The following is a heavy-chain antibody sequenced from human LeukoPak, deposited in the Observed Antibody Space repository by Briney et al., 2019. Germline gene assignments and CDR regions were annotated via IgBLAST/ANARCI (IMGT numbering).Heavy chain of an antibody. CDR3: ARQGPSDY. Sequence: GESLKISCKTSGYIFSTTWIGWVRQLPGKGLEWMGIIFPRNSDTRCSPSFRGQVTISADTSISTAYLQWSSLKASDTAIYYCARQGPSDYWGRGTLVTVSS. CDR1: GYIFSTTW. CDR2: IFPRNSDT. V-gene: IGHV5-51*01. J-gene: IGHJ4*02.